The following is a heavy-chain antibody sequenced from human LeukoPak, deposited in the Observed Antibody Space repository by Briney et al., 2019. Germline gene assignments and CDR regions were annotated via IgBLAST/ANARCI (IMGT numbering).Heavy chain of an antibody. CDR3: AKVGDSSSWYTVGPFDY. CDR1: GFTFSSNA. CDR2: ISGSGGST. Sequence: PGGSLRLSCAASGFTFSSNAMSWVRQAPGKGLEWVSCISGSGGSTYYADSVKGRFTISRDNSKNTLYLQMNSLRAEDTAVYYCAKVGDSSSWYTVGPFDYWGQGTLVTVSS. D-gene: IGHD6-13*01. V-gene: IGHV3-23*01. J-gene: IGHJ4*02.